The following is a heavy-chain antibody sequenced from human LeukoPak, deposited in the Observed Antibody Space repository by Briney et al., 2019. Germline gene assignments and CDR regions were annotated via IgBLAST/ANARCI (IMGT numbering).Heavy chain of an antibody. D-gene: IGHD3-22*01. CDR3: ARVGVGYYDVDC. CDR2: IYYSGST. V-gene: IGHV4-31*03. Sequence: SETLSLTCTVSGGSISSGGYYWSWIRQHPGKGLEWIGYIYYSGSTYYNPSLKSRVTISVDTSKNQFSLKLSSVTAADTAVYYCARVGVGYYDVDCWGQGTLVTVSS. CDR1: GGSISSGGYY. J-gene: IGHJ4*02.